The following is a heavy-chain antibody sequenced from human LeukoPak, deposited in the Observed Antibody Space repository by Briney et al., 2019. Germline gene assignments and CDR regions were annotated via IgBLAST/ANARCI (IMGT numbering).Heavy chain of an antibody. CDR1: GFTFSGNY. V-gene: IGHV3-53*01. CDR3: AGGNTWPGLSY. CDR2: IYTAGST. D-gene: IGHD6-25*01. J-gene: IGHJ4*02. Sequence: GVSLRLSCAASGFTFSGNYMSWVRQAPGKGLEWVSVIYTAGSTYNADSVKGRFTISRDKSKNTLYLQMNTLRAEDTAVYFCAGGNTWPGLSYWGQGTLLTVSS.